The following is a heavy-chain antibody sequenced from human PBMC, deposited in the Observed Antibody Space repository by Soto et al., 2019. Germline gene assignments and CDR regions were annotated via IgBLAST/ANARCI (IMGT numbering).Heavy chain of an antibody. CDR1: GYTFTSYG. CDR2: ISAYNGNT. J-gene: IGHJ5*02. D-gene: IGHD5-18*01. V-gene: IGHV1-18*01. Sequence: ASVKVSCKASGYTFTSYGISWVRQAPGQGLEWMGWISAYNGNTNYAQKLQGRVTMTTDTSTSTAYMELRSLRSDDTAVYYCARDCTPMRGYSYGRGDNWFDPWGQGTLVTVSS. CDR3: ARDCTPMRGYSYGRGDNWFDP.